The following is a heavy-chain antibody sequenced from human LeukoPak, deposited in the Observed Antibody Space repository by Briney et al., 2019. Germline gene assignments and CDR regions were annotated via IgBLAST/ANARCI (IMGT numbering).Heavy chain of an antibody. V-gene: IGHV3-7*01. CDR2: INEDGSEK. CDR3: ARELGSYEGGYYGMNV. CDR1: GFTFSTRW. J-gene: IGHJ6*02. D-gene: IGHD1-26*01. Sequence: GGSLRLSCAASGFTFSTRWMSWVRQAPGKGLEWVANINEDGSEKNYVESLKGRFTISRDNAKNSLYLQMNSLRAEDTALYYCARELGSYEGGYYGMNVWGQGTTVTVSS.